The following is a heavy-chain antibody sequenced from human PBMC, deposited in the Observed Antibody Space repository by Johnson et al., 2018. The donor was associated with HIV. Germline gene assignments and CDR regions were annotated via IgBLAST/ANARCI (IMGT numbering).Heavy chain of an antibody. CDR2: ISSNGGST. D-gene: IGHD4-17*01. V-gene: IGHV3-64*01. J-gene: IGHJ3*02. CDR1: GFTFSSYA. Sequence: VQLVESGGGLIQPGGSLRLSCAASGFTFSSYAMHWVRQAPGKGLEYVSAISSNGGSTYYANSVKGRFTISRDSSKNTLYLQMNSLRAEDTAVYYCARELEFGDLRKNDAFDIWGQGTMVTVSS. CDR3: ARELEFGDLRKNDAFDI.